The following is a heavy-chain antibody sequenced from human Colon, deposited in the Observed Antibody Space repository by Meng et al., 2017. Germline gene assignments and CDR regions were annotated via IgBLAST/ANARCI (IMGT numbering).Heavy chain of an antibody. CDR3: ARGRCTTASCYRVDP. CDR2: NNPNSGGT. CDR1: GYIFTDYF. V-gene: IGHV1-2*06. D-gene: IGHD2-8*01. Sequence: QMQLVQSGAEVRKPGASVKVSCKASGYIFTDYFIQWIRQAPGQGFVWLGRNNPNSGGTNFARKFQGRVAMTRDTSTTTTYMELNTLTSDDTAVYYCARGRCTTASCYRVDPWGQGTLVTVSS. J-gene: IGHJ5*02.